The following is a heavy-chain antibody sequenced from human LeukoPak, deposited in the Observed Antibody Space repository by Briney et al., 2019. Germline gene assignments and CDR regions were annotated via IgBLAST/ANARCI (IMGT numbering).Heavy chain of an antibody. CDR2: ITDDSTTR. J-gene: IGHJ4*02. Sequence: GGSLRLSCAASGFTFSTYSMNWVRQAPGKGREWISYITDDSTTRYYADSVKGRFTISRDNTKNSLYLQMNSLRAEDTAVYYCVARGGWARFDYWGQGTLVTVSS. CDR1: GFTFSTYS. V-gene: IGHV3-48*04. D-gene: IGHD6-19*01. CDR3: VARGGWARFDY.